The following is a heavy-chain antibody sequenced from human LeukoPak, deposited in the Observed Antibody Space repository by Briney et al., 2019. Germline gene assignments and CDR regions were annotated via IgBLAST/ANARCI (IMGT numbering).Heavy chain of an antibody. CDR2: IYYSGST. Sequence: PSETLSLTCTVSGGSISSYYWSWIRQPPGKGLEWIGYIYYSGSTNYNPSLKSRVTISVDTSKNQFSLKLSSVTAADTAVYYCARVGRELPDAFDIWGQGTMVTVSS. CDR3: ARVGRELPDAFDI. V-gene: IGHV4-59*01. CDR1: GGSISSYY. D-gene: IGHD1-26*01. J-gene: IGHJ3*02.